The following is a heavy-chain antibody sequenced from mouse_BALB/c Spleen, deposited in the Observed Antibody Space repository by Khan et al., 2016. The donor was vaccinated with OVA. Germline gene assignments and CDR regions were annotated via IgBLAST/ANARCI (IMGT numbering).Heavy chain of an antibody. Sequence: QVQLQQSGPGLVQPSQSLSITCTVSGFSLTNYSVHWVRQSPGKGLEGPGVIWSAGSTDYNAAFISRLTIRKDNSRSKVFFKMNSLQPNDTAIYYCARRGYDYGRGALFAYWGQGTLVTVSA. V-gene: IGHV2-2*02. J-gene: IGHJ3*01. CDR2: IWSAGST. CDR1: GFSLTNYS. CDR3: ARRGYDYGRGALFAY. D-gene: IGHD2-4*01.